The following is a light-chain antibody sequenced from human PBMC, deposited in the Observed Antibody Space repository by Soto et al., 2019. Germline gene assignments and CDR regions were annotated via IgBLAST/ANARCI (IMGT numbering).Light chain of an antibody. CDR1: QSVSSN. Sequence: EIVMTQSPATLSVSPGERATLSCRASQSVSSNLAWYQQKPGQAPRLLIYGASTRATGIPARFSGSGSGTEFNLPIKSLPSESFAVYYCQQYNNWPRTFGQGTKVEIK. V-gene: IGKV3-15*01. J-gene: IGKJ1*01. CDR2: GAS. CDR3: QQYNNWPRT.